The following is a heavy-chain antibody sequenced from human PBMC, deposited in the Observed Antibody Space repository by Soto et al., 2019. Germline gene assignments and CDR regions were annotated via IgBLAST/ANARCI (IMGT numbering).Heavy chain of an antibody. CDR2: IWHDGGAK. D-gene: IGHD3-22*01. J-gene: IGHJ4*02. V-gene: IGHV3-33*01. Sequence: QVQLVESGGGVVQPGRSLRLSCTASGFTLSDYGMHWVRQAPGKGVEWVAVIWHDGGAKYYAESVTGRITISRDNSKNTVHLQIDSLGAEDTALYYCARDPGRDSPIDYWGQGTLVTVSS. CDR3: ARDPGRDSPIDY. CDR1: GFTLSDYG.